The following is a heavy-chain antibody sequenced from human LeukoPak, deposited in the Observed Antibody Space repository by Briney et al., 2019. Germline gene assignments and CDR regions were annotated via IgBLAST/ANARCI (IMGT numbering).Heavy chain of an antibody. CDR2: IYHSGST. D-gene: IGHD1/OR15-1a*01. Sequence: PSETLSLTCTVSGGSISSGGYYWSWIRQPPGKGLEWIGYIYHSGSTYYNPSLKSRITISVDRSKNQFSLELSSVTAADTAVYYCAKQMAVDYFDYWGQGTLVTVSS. CDR1: GGSISSGGYY. CDR3: AKQMAVDYFDY. V-gene: IGHV4-30-2*01. J-gene: IGHJ4*02.